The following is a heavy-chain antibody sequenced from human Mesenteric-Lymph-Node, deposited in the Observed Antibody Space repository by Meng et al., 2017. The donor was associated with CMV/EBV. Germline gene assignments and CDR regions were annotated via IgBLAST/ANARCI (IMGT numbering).Heavy chain of an antibody. J-gene: IGHJ6*02. Sequence: SETLSLTCTVSGGSISSSSYYWGWIRQPPGKGLEWIGSIYYSGSTYYNPSLKSRVTISVDTSKDQFSLKLSSVTAADTAVYYCARVWSPQGYYYYYGMDVWGQGTTVTVSS. D-gene: IGHD3-16*01. CDR1: GGSISSSSYY. V-gene: IGHV4-39*07. CDR2: IYYSGST. CDR3: ARVWSPQGYYYYYGMDV.